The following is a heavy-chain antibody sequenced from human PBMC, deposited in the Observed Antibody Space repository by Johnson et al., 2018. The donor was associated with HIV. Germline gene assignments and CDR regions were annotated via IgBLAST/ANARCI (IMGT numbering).Heavy chain of an antibody. Sequence: QVQLVESGGGLVQPGGSLRLSCAASGFTFSDYYMSWIRQAPGKGLEWVSYISSSGSTINYADSVKGRFTISRDNSRNTLYLHLNSLRAVDTAVYYCARVRIGMESAFDIWGQGTMVTVSS. CDR2: ISSSGSTI. J-gene: IGHJ3*02. CDR3: ARVRIGMESAFDI. CDR1: GFTFSDYY. D-gene: IGHD1-26*01. V-gene: IGHV3-11*04.